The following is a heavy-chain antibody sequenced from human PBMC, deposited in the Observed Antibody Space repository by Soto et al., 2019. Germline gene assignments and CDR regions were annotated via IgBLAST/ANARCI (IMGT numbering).Heavy chain of an antibody. CDR1: GFTFSSYG. D-gene: IGHD6-6*01. Sequence: GGSLRLSCAASGFTFSSYGMHWVRQAPGKGLEWVAVIWYDGSNKYYADSVRGRFTISRDNSKNTLYLQMNSLRAEDTAVYYCARERAARRWNNWFDPWGQGTLVTVSS. J-gene: IGHJ5*02. CDR3: ARERAARRWNNWFDP. V-gene: IGHV3-33*01. CDR2: IWYDGSNK.